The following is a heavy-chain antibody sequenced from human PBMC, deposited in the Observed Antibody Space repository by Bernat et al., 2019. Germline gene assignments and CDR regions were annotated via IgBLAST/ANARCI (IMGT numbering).Heavy chain of an antibody. J-gene: IGHJ4*02. CDR3: VKDNANWAFDY. D-gene: IGHD1-1*01. CDR2: INHDSSGT. V-gene: IGHV3-43*02. Sequence: EVQLVESGEAGDSLGGPLGPSGDPPGFTFNPYSIHWVGQAPGMGLEWVSGINHDSSGTSYADSVRGRFTISRDNSKNSLYLQMNSLRVEDTALYYCVKDNANWAFDYWGRGTLVTVSS. CDR1: GFTFNPYS.